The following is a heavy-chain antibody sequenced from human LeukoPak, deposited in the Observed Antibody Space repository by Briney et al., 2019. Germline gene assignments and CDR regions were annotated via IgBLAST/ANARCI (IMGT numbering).Heavy chain of an antibody. V-gene: IGHV4-59*01. CDR2: MYYSGST. CDR1: GGSISSYH. D-gene: IGHD3-22*01. Sequence: PSETLSLTCTVSGGSISSYHWSWIRQPPGKGLEWIGNMYYSGSTNYNPSLRSRVTMSVDTSKNQFSLKLSSVTAADTAVYYCARLRNYYDRSGYKQLWFDPWGQGTLVTVSS. CDR3: ARLRNYYDRSGYKQLWFDP. J-gene: IGHJ5*02.